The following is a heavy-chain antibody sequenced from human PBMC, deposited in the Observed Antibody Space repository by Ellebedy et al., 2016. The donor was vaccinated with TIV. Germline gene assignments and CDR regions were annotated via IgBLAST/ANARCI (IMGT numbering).Heavy chain of an antibody. Sequence: SETLSLTXAVYGGSFSGYYWSWIRQPPGKGLEWIGYIYYSGSTYYNPSLKSRVTISVDTSKNQFSLKLSSVTAADTAVYYCARGDNYYDSSGYLADYWGQGTLVTVSS. D-gene: IGHD3-22*01. CDR1: GGSFSGYY. CDR2: IYYSGST. CDR3: ARGDNYYDSSGYLADY. J-gene: IGHJ4*02. V-gene: IGHV4-30-4*08.